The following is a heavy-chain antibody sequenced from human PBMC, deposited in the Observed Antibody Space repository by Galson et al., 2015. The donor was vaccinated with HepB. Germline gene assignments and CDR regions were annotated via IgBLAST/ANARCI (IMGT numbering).Heavy chain of an antibody. Sequence: SLRLSCAASGFTVSSNYMSWVRQAPGKGLEWVSVIYSDGSTYYADSVKGRFTISRDNSKNTLYLQMNSLRAEDTAVYYCARDSGAAYSENWGQGTLVTVSS. CDR3: ARDSGAAYSEN. D-gene: IGHD2-15*01. J-gene: IGHJ4*02. CDR2: IYSDGST. V-gene: IGHV3-53*01. CDR1: GFTVSSNY.